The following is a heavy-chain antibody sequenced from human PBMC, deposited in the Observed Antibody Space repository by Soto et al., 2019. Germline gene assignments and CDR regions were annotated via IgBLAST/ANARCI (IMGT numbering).Heavy chain of an antibody. Sequence: PGGSLRLSCAASGFKFSDYWISWGRQAPGKGLEWVGNIKHDTSEAHYADSVKGRFTITRDNIKNFLFLQMNGLRSDDTASYYCARDGLLFSGPYRPSRFDYWGLGTLVTVSS. V-gene: IGHV3-7*03. J-gene: IGHJ4*02. CDR2: IKHDTSEA. CDR1: GFKFSDYW. D-gene: IGHD3-16*02. CDR3: ARDGLLFSGPYRPSRFDY.